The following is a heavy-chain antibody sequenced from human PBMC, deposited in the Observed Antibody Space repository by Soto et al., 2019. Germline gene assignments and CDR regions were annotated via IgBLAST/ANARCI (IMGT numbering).Heavy chain of an antibody. D-gene: IGHD6-13*01. CDR1: GFSLSTSGVG. CDR3: AHRRWSSSWFHYGMDV. Sequence: GSGPTLVNPTQTLTLTCTFSGFSLSTSGVGVGWIHQPPGKALEWLALTYWNDDKRYSPSLKSRLTITKDTSKNQVVLTMTNMDPVDTATYYCAHRRWSSSWFHYGMDVWGQGTTVTVSS. CDR2: TYWNDDK. V-gene: IGHV2-5*01. J-gene: IGHJ6*02.